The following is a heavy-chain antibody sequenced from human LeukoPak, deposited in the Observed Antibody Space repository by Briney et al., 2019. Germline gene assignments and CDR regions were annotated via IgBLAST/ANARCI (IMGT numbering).Heavy chain of an antibody. CDR2: ISGSGYST. Sequence: GGSLRLSCAASGFTFSSYALSWVRQAPGKGLEWVSAISGSGYSTYYADSVKGRFTISRDNSKNTLYLHVNSLRAEDTAVYYCAKPPYGNSDYYPFDSWGQGTLVSVSS. V-gene: IGHV3-23*01. CDR1: GFTFSSYA. CDR3: AKPPYGNSDYYPFDS. J-gene: IGHJ4*02. D-gene: IGHD3-22*01.